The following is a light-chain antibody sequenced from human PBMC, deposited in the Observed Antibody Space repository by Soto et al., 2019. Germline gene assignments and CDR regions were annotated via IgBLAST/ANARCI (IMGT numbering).Light chain of an antibody. CDR2: DVS. J-gene: IGLJ1*01. CDR1: SGDVGSYNL. CDR3: CSYAGSSTLYV. Sequence: QSVLTQPASVSGSPGQSITISCTGTSGDVGSYNLVSWYQQHPGKAPKLMIYDVSRPPSGVSNRFSGSKSGNTASLTISGLQAEDEADYYCCSYAGSSTLYVFGTGTKVTVL. V-gene: IGLV2-23*02.